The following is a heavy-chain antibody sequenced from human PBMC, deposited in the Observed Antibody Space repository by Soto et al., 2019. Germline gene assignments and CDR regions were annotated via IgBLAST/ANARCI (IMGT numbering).Heavy chain of an antibody. Sequence: QVQLVQSGAEVKKPGSSVKVSCKASGGTFSSYTISWVRQAPGQGLEWLGRIIPILGIANYAQKFQGRVTITADKSTSTAYMERSRLRSEDTAVYYCARDTGTTLFEDYYYYYMDVWGKGTTVTVSS. J-gene: IGHJ6*03. CDR1: GGTFSSYT. V-gene: IGHV1-69*08. CDR3: ARDTGTTLFEDYYYYYMDV. CDR2: IIPILGIA. D-gene: IGHD1-7*01.